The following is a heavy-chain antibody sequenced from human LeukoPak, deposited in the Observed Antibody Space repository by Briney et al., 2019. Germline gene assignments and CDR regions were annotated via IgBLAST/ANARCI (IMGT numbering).Heavy chain of an antibody. Sequence: SETLSLTCTVSNYSISSSHYWGWIRPSAGKGREWIGIIYHSGGSTFYNPSLERRITISVNTSKNQFSLKLNSVTDADTAVYYCARDHATLTGHIQYFDRWGQGTLVTVSS. CDR2: IYHSGGST. V-gene: IGHV4-38-2*02. CDR1: NYSISSSHY. D-gene: IGHD1-20*01. CDR3: ARDHATLTGHIQYFDR. J-gene: IGHJ5*02.